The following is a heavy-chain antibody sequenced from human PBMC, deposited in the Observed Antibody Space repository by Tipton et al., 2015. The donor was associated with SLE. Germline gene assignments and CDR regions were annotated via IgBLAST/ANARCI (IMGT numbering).Heavy chain of an antibody. Sequence: QLVQSGGGVVQPGRSLRLSCAASGLTFSSYGMHWVRQAPGKGLEWVAVTWYDGSNKYYADSVKGRFTISRDNSKNTLYLEMNSLRAEDTAVYYCARLGGHDRLGYFDYWGQGTLVTVSS. CDR3: ARLGGHDRLGYFDY. CDR1: GLTFSSYG. CDR2: TWYDGSNK. J-gene: IGHJ4*02. D-gene: IGHD3-16*01. V-gene: IGHV3-33*01.